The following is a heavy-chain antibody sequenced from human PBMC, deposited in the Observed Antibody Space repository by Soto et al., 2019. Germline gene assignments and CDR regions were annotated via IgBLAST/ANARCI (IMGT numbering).Heavy chain of an antibody. V-gene: IGHV4-4*08. CDR3: ARDFTPPYYGSGRYYYYGMDV. Sequence: SETLSLTCTVPGDSITSNYWSWIRQSPGKGLEWMGYVHNSGSSYYNPSLGSRVTISLDTAKNQFSLRLTSVTAADTAVYYCARDFTPPYYGSGRYYYYGMDVWGQGTTVTVSS. J-gene: IGHJ6*02. D-gene: IGHD3-10*01. CDR2: VHNSGSS. CDR1: GDSITSNY.